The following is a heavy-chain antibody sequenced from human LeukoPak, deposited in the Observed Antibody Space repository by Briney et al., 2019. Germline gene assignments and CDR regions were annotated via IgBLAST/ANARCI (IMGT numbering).Heavy chain of an antibody. J-gene: IGHJ4*02. V-gene: IGHV3-23*01. Sequence: GGSLRLSCAASGFTFSSYAMSWVRQAPGKGLEWVSAISGSGGSTYYADSVKGRFTISRDNSKNTLYLQMNSLRAEDTAVYYCAKGGYYDYVWGSYRFFDYWGQGTLVTVSS. CDR1: GFTFSSYA. D-gene: IGHD3-16*02. CDR2: ISGSGGST. CDR3: AKGGYYDYVWGSYRFFDY.